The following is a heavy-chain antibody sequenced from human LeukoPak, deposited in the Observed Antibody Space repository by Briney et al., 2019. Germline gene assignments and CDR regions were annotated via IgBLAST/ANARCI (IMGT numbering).Heavy chain of an antibody. Sequence: ASVKVSCKASGYTFTGYYMHWVRQAPGQGLEWMGWINPNSGGTNYAQKFQGRVTMTRDTSISTAYMELSRLRSDDTAVYYCARDAVQKTYYNDRWGQGTLVTVSS. CDR3: ARDAVQKTYYNDR. D-gene: IGHD3-22*01. J-gene: IGHJ4*02. CDR2: INPNSGGT. V-gene: IGHV1-2*02. CDR1: GYTFTGYY.